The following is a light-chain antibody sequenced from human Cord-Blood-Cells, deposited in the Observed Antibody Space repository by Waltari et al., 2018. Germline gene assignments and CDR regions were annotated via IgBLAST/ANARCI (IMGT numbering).Light chain of an antibody. CDR2: DVS. CDR1: SSDVGGYNY. Sequence: QSALTQPRSVSGSPGQSVTISCTGTSSDVGGYNYVSWYQQHPGKAPKLMFYDVSKRPSGVPDRFSGSKSGNTASLTISGLQAEDEADYYCCSYAGSYTVFGGGTKLTVL. CDR3: CSYAGSYTV. V-gene: IGLV2-11*01. J-gene: IGLJ3*02.